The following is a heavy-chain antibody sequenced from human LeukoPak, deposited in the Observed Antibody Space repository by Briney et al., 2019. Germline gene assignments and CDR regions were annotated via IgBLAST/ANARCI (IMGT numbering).Heavy chain of an antibody. CDR1: GSRFTSYW. J-gene: IGHJ3*02. D-gene: IGHD3-10*01. CDR2: IYPGDSDT. Sequence: GESLKISCKASGSRFTSYWIGWVRQMPGKGLEWMGIIYPGDSDTRYSPSFQGQATISADKSISTAYLQWSSLKASDTAMYYCARRWFGELLGAFDIWGQGTMVTVSS. V-gene: IGHV5-51*01. CDR3: ARRWFGELLGAFDI.